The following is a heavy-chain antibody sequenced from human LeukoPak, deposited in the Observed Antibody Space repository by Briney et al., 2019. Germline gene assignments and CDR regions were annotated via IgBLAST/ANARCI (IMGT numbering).Heavy chain of an antibody. D-gene: IGHD4-17*01. V-gene: IGHV4-59*01. J-gene: IGHJ6*02. CDR1: GGSTSNYY. CDR2: IYFSGTT. CDR3: AREDPQTTVPEGLDV. Sequence: PSETLSLTCTVSGGSTSNYYWSWLRQPPGKGLEWIGYIYFSGTTNINPSLKSRVTISVDMSKNQFSLKLSFVTAADTAVYYCAREDPQTTVPEGLDVWGQGTTVTVSS.